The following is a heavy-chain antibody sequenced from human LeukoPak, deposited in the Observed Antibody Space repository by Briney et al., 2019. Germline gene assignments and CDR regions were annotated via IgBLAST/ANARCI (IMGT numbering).Heavy chain of an antibody. J-gene: IGHJ3*02. CDR1: GGSFSGYY. Sequence: SEPLSLTCAVYGGSFSGYYWSWIRQPPGKGLEWIGEINHSGSTNYNPSLKSRATMSVDTSKNQFSLKLSSVTAADTAVYYCARGRYCSADICSGGDAFDIWGQGTMVSVSS. CDR3: ARGRYCSADICSGGDAFDI. CDR2: INHSGST. D-gene: IGHD2-15*01. V-gene: IGHV4-34*01.